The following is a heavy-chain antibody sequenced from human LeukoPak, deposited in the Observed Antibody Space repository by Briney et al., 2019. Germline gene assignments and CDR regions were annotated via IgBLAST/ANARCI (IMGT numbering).Heavy chain of an antibody. CDR1: GFTFRTYW. V-gene: IGHV3-74*01. D-gene: IGHD1-26*01. CDR2: INSDGNII. CDR3: VAGMGNY. Sequence: GGSLRLSCAASGFTFRTYWMHWVRQVPGKGLVWVSRINSDGNIITYADSVKGRFIISRDNTRNMVYLQMNSLTAEDSAVYYCVAGMGNYWGQGTLVSV. J-gene: IGHJ4*02.